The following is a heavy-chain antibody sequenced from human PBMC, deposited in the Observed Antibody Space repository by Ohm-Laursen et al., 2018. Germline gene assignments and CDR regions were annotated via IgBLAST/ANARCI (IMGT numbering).Heavy chain of an antibody. Sequence: SLRLSCTASGFTFTSYWMSWVRQAPGKGLEWVANIKQDGSKKYYVDSVKGRFTISRDNAKNSVYLQMNSLRAEDTAVYYCARDVYADSFWGQGTLVTVSS. CDR1: GFTFTSYW. D-gene: IGHD3-9*01. CDR3: ARDVYADSF. V-gene: IGHV3-7*01. CDR2: IKQDGSKK. J-gene: IGHJ4*02.